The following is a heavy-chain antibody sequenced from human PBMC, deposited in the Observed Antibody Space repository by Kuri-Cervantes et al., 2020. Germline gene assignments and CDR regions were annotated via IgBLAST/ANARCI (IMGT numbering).Heavy chain of an antibody. Sequence: GGSLRLSCAASGFTFDDYAMHWVRQAPGKGLEWISLISWDGGSTYYADSVKGRFTISRDNSKNSLYLQMNSLRAEDTALYYCAKDNYYDSSGYYDYWGQGTLVTVSS. CDR3: AKDNYYDSSGYYDY. D-gene: IGHD3-22*01. J-gene: IGHJ4*02. V-gene: IGHV3-43D*04. CDR1: GFTFDDYA. CDR2: ISWDGGST.